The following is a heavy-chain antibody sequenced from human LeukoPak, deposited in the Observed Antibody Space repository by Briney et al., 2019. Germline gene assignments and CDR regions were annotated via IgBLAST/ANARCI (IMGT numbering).Heavy chain of an antibody. CDR2: MNPNSGNT. CDR1: GYTFTSYD. CDR3: ARGYKPGYSSGWSIFDY. V-gene: IGHV1-8*03. J-gene: IGHJ4*02. Sequence: ASVKVSCKASGYTFTSYDINWVRQATGQGLEWMGWMNPNSGNTGYAQKFQGRVTITRNTSISTAYMELSSLRSEDTAVYYCARGYKPGYSSGWSIFDYWGQGTLVTVS. D-gene: IGHD6-19*01.